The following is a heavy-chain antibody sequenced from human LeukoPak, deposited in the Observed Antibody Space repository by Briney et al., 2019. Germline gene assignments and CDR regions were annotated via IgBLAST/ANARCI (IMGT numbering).Heavy chain of an antibody. D-gene: IGHD6-13*01. J-gene: IGHJ4*02. CDR1: GFTVSNNY. V-gene: IGHV3-53*01. Sequence: GGSLRLSCTASGFTVSNNYMNWVRQAPGKGLEWVSLIYSGGSTQYADSVKGRFTISGDNSKNTLYLQMNSLRVEDTAVYYCARDPPGIAASVSGGWGQGTLVTVSS. CDR3: ARDPPGIAASVSGG. CDR2: IYSGGST.